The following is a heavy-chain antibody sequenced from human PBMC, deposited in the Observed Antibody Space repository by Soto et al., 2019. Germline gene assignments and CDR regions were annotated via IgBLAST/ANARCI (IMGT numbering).Heavy chain of an antibody. D-gene: IGHD2-15*01. CDR2: INHSGST. CDR3: ARDRGYCSGGSCYSRYFQH. Sequence: QVQLQQWGAGLLKPSETLSLTCAVYGGSFSGYYWSWIRQPPGKGLEWIGEINHSGSTNYNPSLKSRVNISVDTSKNQFSLKLSSVTAADTAVYYCARDRGYCSGGSCYSRYFQHWGQGTLVTVSS. V-gene: IGHV4-34*01. J-gene: IGHJ1*01. CDR1: GGSFSGYY.